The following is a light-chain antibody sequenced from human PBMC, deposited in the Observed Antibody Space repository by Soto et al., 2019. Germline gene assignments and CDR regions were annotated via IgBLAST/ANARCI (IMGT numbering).Light chain of an antibody. J-gene: IGKJ5*01. V-gene: IGKV3-15*01. CDR3: QQYNDWPPIT. CDR1: QSVSSK. CDR2: GAS. Sequence: ESMVTQSPAALARAHRGRRPLFCQASQSVSSKLVWYQQKPGQAPRFLIYGASTRATGIPARFRGSGSGTEFTLTISSLQSEDFAVYYCQQYNDWPPITFGQGTRLEIK.